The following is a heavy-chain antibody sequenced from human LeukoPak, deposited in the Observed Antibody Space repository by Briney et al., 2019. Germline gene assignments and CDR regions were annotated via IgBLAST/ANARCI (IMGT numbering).Heavy chain of an antibody. J-gene: IGHJ4*02. D-gene: IGHD1-26*01. CDR3: ARRSSTGGRYLDY. Sequence: SSETLSLTCTVSGGSIGSYYWSWIRQPPGKGLEWIGYIYYSGSTNYNPSLKSRVTISVDTSKNQFSLKLRSVTAADTAVYYCARRSSTGGRYLDYWGQGTLVTVSS. CDR2: IYYSGST. V-gene: IGHV4-59*01. CDR1: GGSIGSYY.